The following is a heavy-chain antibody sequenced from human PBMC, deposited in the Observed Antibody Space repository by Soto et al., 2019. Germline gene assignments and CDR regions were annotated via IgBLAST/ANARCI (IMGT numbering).Heavy chain of an antibody. D-gene: IGHD3-16*01. V-gene: IGHV3-33*01. CDR1: GFTFSSYG. Sequence: QVQLVESGGGVVQPGRSLRLSCAASGFTFSSYGMHWVRQAPGKGLEWVAVIWYDGSNKYYADSVKGRFTISRDNSKNTLYLQMNSLRAEDTAVYYCARGALEGPCDYWGQGTLVTVSS. CDR3: ARGALEGPCDY. CDR2: IWYDGSNK. J-gene: IGHJ4*02.